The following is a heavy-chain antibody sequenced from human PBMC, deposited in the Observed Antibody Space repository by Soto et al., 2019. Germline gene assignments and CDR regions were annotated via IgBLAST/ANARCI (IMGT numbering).Heavy chain of an antibody. V-gene: IGHV4-31*03. CDR1: GVSISSGGYY. CDR2: IYYSGST. Sequence: QVQLQESGPGLVKPSQTLSLTCTVSGVSISSGGYYWSWIRQHPGKGLEWIGYIYYSGSTYYNPSLKSRVTISVDTSKNQCSRKLSSVTAADTAVYYCARSLGTLGRSSTSCYEMTYYYYGMDVWGQGTTVTVSS. D-gene: IGHD2-2*01. J-gene: IGHJ6*02. CDR3: ARSLGTLGRSSTSCYEMTYYYYGMDV.